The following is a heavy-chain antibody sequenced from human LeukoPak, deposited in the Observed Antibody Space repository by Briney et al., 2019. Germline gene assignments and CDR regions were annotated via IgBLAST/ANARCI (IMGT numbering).Heavy chain of an antibody. J-gene: IGHJ4*02. Sequence: GASVKVSCKASGYTFTSYYMHWVRQAPGQGLEWLGIINPSDGSTTYAQKFQGRVTMTRDTSTSTVYMELSNLRSEDTAVYYCARVLDRWSGYFDYWGQGTLVTVSS. D-gene: IGHD3-3*01. CDR1: GYTFTSYY. CDR2: INPSDGST. V-gene: IGHV1-46*01. CDR3: ARVLDRWSGYFDY.